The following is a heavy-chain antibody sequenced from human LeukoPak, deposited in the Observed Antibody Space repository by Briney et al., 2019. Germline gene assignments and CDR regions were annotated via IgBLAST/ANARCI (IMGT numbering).Heavy chain of an antibody. Sequence: GGSLRLSCVASGFSFSTYWMSWVRQAPGKGLEWVANIKQDGSENYYVDSVKGRFTISRDNSKNSLYLQMNSLRTEDTALYYCATLKPRSGGIVYWGQGTLVTVSS. CDR1: GFSFSTYW. D-gene: IGHD3-10*01. J-gene: IGHJ4*02. CDR3: ATLKPRSGGIVY. V-gene: IGHV3-7*03. CDR2: IKQDGSEN.